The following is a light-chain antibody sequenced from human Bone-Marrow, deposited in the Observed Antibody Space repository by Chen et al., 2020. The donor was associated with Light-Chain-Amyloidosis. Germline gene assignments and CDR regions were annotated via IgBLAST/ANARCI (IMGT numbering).Light chain of an antibody. CDR1: QRVSSSY. CDR3: QQYGSSPRFT. Sequence: EIVLTQSPGTLSLSPGERATLSCRASQRVSSSYLARDQQKPGQARRLLINASSSRATGIPDRFSGSESGTDFTLTISRLEPEDYEVYYCQQYGSSPRFTFGPGTKVDIK. V-gene: IGKV3-20*01. CDR2: ASS. J-gene: IGKJ3*01.